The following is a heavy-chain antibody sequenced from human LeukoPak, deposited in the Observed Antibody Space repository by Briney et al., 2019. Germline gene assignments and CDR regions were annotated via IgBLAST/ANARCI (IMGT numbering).Heavy chain of an antibody. J-gene: IGHJ4*02. CDR1: GGSISSSSYY. Sequence: SETPSLTCTVSGGSISSSSYYWGWIRQPPGKGLEWIGSIYYSGSTYYNPSLKSRVTISVDTSKNQFSLKLSSVTAADTAVYYCARRGSYYYDSSGYLDYWGQGTLVTVSS. CDR3: ARRGSYYYDSSGYLDY. D-gene: IGHD3-22*01. V-gene: IGHV4-39*01. CDR2: IYYSGST.